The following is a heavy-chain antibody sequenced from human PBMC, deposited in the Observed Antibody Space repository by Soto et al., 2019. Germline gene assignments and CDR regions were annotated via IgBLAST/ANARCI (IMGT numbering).Heavy chain of an antibody. J-gene: IGHJ6*02. Sequence: QVQLVQSGAEVKKPGSSVKVSCKASGGTFSSYAISWVRQAPGQGLEWMGGIIPIFGTANYAQKFQGRVTITADESTSTAYMELSSLRSEDTAVYYCARDGAAAGTMAYYYYGRDVWGQGTTVTVSS. CDR3: ARDGAAAGTMAYYYYGRDV. CDR1: GGTFSSYA. D-gene: IGHD6-13*01. CDR2: IIPIFGTA. V-gene: IGHV1-69*01.